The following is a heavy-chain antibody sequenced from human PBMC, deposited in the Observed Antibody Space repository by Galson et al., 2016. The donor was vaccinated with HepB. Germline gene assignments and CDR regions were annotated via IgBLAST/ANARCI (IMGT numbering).Heavy chain of an antibody. CDR3: ARRDYYYYYMDV. V-gene: IGHV3-33*01. J-gene: IGHJ6*03. CDR1: GFIFRSNG. Sequence: SLRLSCAASGFIFRSNGMHWVRQAPGKGLEWVAGISYDGTNKYYADSVKGRFTISRDNSKNTLFLQMTSLSAEDTAVYYCARRDYYYYYMDVWGKGTAVTVSS. CDR2: ISYDGTNK.